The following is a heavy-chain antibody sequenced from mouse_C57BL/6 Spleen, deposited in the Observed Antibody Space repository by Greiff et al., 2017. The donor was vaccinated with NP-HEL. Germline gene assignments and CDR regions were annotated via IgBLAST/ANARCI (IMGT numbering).Heavy chain of an antibody. J-gene: IGHJ3*01. CDR2: IDPETGGT. D-gene: IGHD3-2*02. V-gene: IGHV1-15*01. Sequence: VQLQQSGAELVRPGASVTLSCKASGYTFTDYEMHWVKQTPVHGLEWIGAIDPETGGTAYNQKFKGKAILTADKSSSTAYMELRSLTSEDSAVYYCTVDSSGYVWFAYWGQGTLVTVSA. CDR1: GYTFTDYE. CDR3: TVDSSGYVWFAY.